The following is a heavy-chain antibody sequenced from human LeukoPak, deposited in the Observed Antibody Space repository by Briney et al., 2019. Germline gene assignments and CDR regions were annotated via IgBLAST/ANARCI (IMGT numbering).Heavy chain of an antibody. CDR2: ISAYNGYK. V-gene: IGHV1-18*01. J-gene: IGHJ1*01. CDR1: GYTLTSFS. D-gene: IGHD2-15*01. CDR3: VRGDCSGVSCYLPEYSRH. Sequence: ASVKVSCKASGYTLTSFSISWVRQAPGHGLEWMGWISAYNGYKDYAQKLQGRVTMTTDTSTNTAYMELRSLRSDDTAVYYCVRGDCSGVSCYLPEYSRHWGQGTLVTVSS.